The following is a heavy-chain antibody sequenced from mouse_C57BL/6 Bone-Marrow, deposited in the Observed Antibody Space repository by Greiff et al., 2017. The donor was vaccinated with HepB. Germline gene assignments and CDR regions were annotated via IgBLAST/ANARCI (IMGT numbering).Heavy chain of an antibody. CDR1: GYTFTSYG. D-gene: IGHD2-12*01. CDR2: IYPRSGNT. J-gene: IGHJ1*03. Sequence: QVQLKESGAELARPGASVKLSCKASGYTFTSYGISWVKQRTGQGLEWIGEIYPRSGNTYYNEKFKGKATLTADKSSSTAYMERRSLTSEDSAVYFCARRGRSYWYFDVWGTGTTVTVSS. V-gene: IGHV1-81*01. CDR3: ARRGRSYWYFDV.